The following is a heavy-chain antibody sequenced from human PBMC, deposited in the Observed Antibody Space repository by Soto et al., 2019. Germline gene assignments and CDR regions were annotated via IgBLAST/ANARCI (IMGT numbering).Heavy chain of an antibody. Sequence: EVQMVESGGGLVQPGGSLRLSCAASGITFSSYWMHWVRQAPGKGLVWVSHINSDGSSTSYADSVKGRFTISRDNAKNTLYLQMNSLRAEDTAVYYCAREYSSSRYFDYWGQGTLVTVSS. V-gene: IGHV3-74*01. CDR3: AREYSSSRYFDY. D-gene: IGHD6-13*01. J-gene: IGHJ4*02. CDR1: GITFSSYW. CDR2: INSDGSST.